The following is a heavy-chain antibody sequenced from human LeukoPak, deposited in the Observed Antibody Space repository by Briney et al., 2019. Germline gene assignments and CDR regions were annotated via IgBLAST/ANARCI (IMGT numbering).Heavy chain of an antibody. V-gene: IGHV4-30-4*01. CDR1: GGSISSGDYY. CDR2: IYYSGST. Sequence: SQTLSLTCNVSGGSISSGDYYWSWIRQPPGKGLEWIGYIYYSGSTYCNPSLKSRVSISVDTSKNQFSLRVSSVTDADTAVCYCARAVPSYYYAMDVWGQGTTVTVSS. J-gene: IGHJ6*02. CDR3: ARAVPSYYYAMDV.